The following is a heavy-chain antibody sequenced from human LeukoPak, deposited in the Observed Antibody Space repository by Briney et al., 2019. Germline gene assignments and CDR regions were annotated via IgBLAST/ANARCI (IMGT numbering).Heavy chain of an antibody. J-gene: IGHJ4*02. CDR1: SGSISSRFHY. V-gene: IGHV4-39*07. CDR3: ARGDNSGYRY. D-gene: IGHD3-22*01. CDR2: VNYSGTS. Sequence: SETLSLTCTVSSGSISSRFHYWGWIRQPPGKGLEWIATVNYSGTSYYNPSLKSRVTISVDTSKNQFSLKLSSVTAADTAVYYCARGDNSGYRYWGQGTLVTVSS.